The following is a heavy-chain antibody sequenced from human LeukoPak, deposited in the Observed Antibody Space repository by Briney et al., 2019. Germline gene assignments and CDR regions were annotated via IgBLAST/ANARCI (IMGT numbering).Heavy chain of an antibody. J-gene: IGHJ4*02. D-gene: IGHD4-23*01. V-gene: IGHV1-69*13. CDR3: ARDLYGGNSEVDY. Sequence: GASVKVSCKASGGTFSSYAISWVRQAPGQGLEWMGGIIPIFGTANYAQKFQGRVTITADESTSTVYMELSSLSSEDTAVYYCARDLYGGNSEVDYWGQGTLVTVSS. CDR2: IIPIFGTA. CDR1: GGTFSSYA.